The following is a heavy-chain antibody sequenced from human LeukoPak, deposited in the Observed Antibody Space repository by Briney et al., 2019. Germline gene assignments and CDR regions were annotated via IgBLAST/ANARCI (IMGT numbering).Heavy chain of an antibody. CDR3: ARGYSGYDSGPFFDY. J-gene: IGHJ4*02. CDR2: ISSSSSTI. D-gene: IGHD5-12*01. Sequence: PGGSLRLSCAASGFTFSSYSMNWVRQAPGKGLEWVSYISSSSSTIYYADSVKGRFTISRDNAKNSLYLQMNSLRAEDTAVYYRARGYSGYDSGPFFDYWGQGTLVTVSS. V-gene: IGHV3-48*01. CDR1: GFTFSSYS.